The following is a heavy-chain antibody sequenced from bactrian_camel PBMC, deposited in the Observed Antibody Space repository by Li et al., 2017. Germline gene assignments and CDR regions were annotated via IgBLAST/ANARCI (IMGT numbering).Heavy chain of an antibody. J-gene: IGHJ4*01. CDR1: EYGFKVNY. Sequence: HVQLVESGGGSVQAGGSLTLSCTGSDPEYGFKVNYMGRFRQLPGKERAGVAVIYTGGGAPVYADSVKGRFDLSTDIARNMLYLQMVNLKPEDTALYYGAASGGRTYCSRAYYFLRPPPEFGMRGQGTQVTVS. D-gene: IGHD2*01. V-gene: IGHV3S54*01. CDR3: AASGGRTYCSRAYYFLRPPPEFGM. CDR2: IYTGGGAP.